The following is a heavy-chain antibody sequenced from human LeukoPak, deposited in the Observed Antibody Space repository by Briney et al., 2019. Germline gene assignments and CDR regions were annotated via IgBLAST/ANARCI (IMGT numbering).Heavy chain of an antibody. Sequence: GSLSLSCAASTSTFSYYYMSWIRQAPGKGLEWVSYISSSGSTIYYADSVKGRFTISRDNAKRSLYLQMNSLRAEDTAVYCCARARDGSGTAAFDYWGQGTLLTVSS. D-gene: IGHD3-10*01. V-gene: IGHV3-11*01. J-gene: IGHJ4*02. CDR3: ARARDGSGTAAFDY. CDR1: TSTFSYYY. CDR2: ISSSGSTI.